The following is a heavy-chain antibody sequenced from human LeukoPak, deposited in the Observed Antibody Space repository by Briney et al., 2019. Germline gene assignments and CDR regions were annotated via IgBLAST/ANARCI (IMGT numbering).Heavy chain of an antibody. CDR1: GYTFTNFD. V-gene: IGHV1-8*01. D-gene: IGHD5-12*01. CDR3: AGGYDTDAFDI. Sequence: GASVKVSCKASGYTFTNFDINWVRQATGQGLEWMGWMNPRSGSTGYAQKFQGRVTMTRDTSTSTAYMEMSSLRSEDTAVYYCAGGYDTDAFDIWGRGTMVTVSS. CDR2: MNPRSGST. J-gene: IGHJ3*02.